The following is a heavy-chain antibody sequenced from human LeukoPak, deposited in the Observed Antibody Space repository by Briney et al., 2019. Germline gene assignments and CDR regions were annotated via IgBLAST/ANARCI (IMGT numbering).Heavy chain of an antibody. CDR3: AKDPEDDFGDYLDY. V-gene: IGHV3-74*01. CDR2: INSDGSST. CDR1: GFTFSSYW. D-gene: IGHD4-17*01. Sequence: GGSLSLSCAASGFTFSSYWMHWVRQAPGKGLVWVSRINSDGSSTSYADSVKGRFTISRDNSKNTLYLQMNSLRAEDTAVFYCAKDPEDDFGDYLDYWGQGTLVTVSS. J-gene: IGHJ4*02.